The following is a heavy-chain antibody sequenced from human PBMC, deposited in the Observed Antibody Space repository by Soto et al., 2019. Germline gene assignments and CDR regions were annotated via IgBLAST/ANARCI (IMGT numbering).Heavy chain of an antibody. V-gene: IGHV3-23*01. CDR1: GFTFSSYA. CDR2: ISGSGGST. D-gene: IGHD1-26*01. CDR3: ANGGGAPDY. J-gene: IGHJ4*02. Sequence: LSLTCAASGFTFSSYAMSWVRQAPGKGLEWVSAISGSGGSTYYADSVKGRFTISRDNSKNTLYLQMNSLRAEDTAVYYCANGGGAPDYWGQGTLVTVSS.